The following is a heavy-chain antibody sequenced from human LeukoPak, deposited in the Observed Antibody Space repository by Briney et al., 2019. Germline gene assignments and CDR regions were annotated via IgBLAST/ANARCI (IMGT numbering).Heavy chain of an antibody. J-gene: IGHJ6*02. Sequence: PSETLSLTCAVYGGSFSVYYWSWIRQPPGKGLEWIGYIYYSGSTNYNPSLKSRVTISVDTSKNQFSLKLSSVTAADTAVYYCARIHSSSWTAYYYYGMDVWGQGTTVTVSS. V-gene: IGHV4-59*01. CDR3: ARIHSSSWTAYYYYGMDV. CDR2: IYYSGST. D-gene: IGHD6-13*01. CDR1: GGSFSVYY.